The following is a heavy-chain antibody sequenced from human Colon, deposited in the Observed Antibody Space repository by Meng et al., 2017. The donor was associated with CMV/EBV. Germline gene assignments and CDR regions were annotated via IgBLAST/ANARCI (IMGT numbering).Heavy chain of an antibody. CDR1: GFTFSTSD. V-gene: IGHV3-74*01. J-gene: IGHJ4*02. Sequence: VQSGGGLFQPGGSLILSCAASGFTFSTSDLPRVRHGPGKALVWVSRIQNDGSSTTYAESVKRRFTISRDNAKNTLYLQMNSLRAEDTAVYYCTRDFWGSLEYWGQGALVTVSS. D-gene: IGHD3-16*01. CDR2: IQNDGSST. CDR3: TRDFWGSLEY.